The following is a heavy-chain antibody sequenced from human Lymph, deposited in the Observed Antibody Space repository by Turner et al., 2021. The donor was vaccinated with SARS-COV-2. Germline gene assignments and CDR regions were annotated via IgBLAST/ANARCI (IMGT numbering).Heavy chain of an antibody. CDR3: ARVYGDYVP. Sequence: QVQLVESGGGVVQPGRSLRLSCAASGFTFSSSGMHWVRQAPGKGLEWVAVIWYDGSNKFYADSVKGRFTISRDNSKNTLYLQMNSLRAEDTAVYYCARVYGDYVPWGQGTLVTVSS. V-gene: IGHV3-33*01. CDR1: GFTFSSSG. CDR2: IWYDGSNK. J-gene: IGHJ5*02. D-gene: IGHD4-17*01.